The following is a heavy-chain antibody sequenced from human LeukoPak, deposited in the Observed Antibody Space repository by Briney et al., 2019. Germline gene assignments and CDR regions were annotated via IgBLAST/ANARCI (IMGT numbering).Heavy chain of an antibody. V-gene: IGHV1-2*02. J-gene: IGHJ5*02. CDR3: ARRLIAAAGTEFDL. CDR2: INPSSGGT. CDR1: GYTFTGYY. Sequence: ASVKVSCKASGYTFTGYYMHWVRQAPGQGLEWMGWINPSSGGTNYAQKFQGRVTMTRDTSISTAYMELSRLRSDDTAVYYCARRLIAAAGTEFDLWGQGTLVTVSS. D-gene: IGHD6-13*01.